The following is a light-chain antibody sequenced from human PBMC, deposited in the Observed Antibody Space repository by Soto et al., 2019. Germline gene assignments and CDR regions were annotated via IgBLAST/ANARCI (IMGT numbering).Light chain of an antibody. Sequence: EIVLTQSPGTLSLSPGARATLSCRASQSVSKNYLAWYPPKPGQAPRLLIYGASNRATGIPDRFSGSGSGTDFTLTISRLEPEEFAVDDCQQYGSSGTFGQGTKVDIK. CDR3: QQYGSSGT. V-gene: IGKV3-20*01. CDR2: GAS. CDR1: QSVSKNY. J-gene: IGKJ1*01.